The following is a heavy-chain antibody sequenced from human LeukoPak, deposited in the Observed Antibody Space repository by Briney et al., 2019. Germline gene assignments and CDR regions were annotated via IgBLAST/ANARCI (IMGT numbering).Heavy chain of an antibody. CDR1: GFTFSNYG. Sequence: GGSLRLSCAASGFTFSNYGMLWVRQAPGKGLDWAAFIRYDGNNKLYADSVKGRFTISRDNSKNTLYLHINSLRAEDTAVYYCVKDNPLDYWGQGTLVIVSS. D-gene: IGHD1-14*01. CDR2: IRYDGNNK. V-gene: IGHV3-30*02. CDR3: VKDNPLDY. J-gene: IGHJ4*02.